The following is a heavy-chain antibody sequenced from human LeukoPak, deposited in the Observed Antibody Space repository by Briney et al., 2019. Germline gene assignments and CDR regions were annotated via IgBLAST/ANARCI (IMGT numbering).Heavy chain of an antibody. CDR2: IYTSGST. Sequence: SETLSLTCTVSGGSISSGSYYWSWIRQPAGKGLEWIGRIYTSGSTNYNPSLRSRVTISVDTSKNQFSLKPSSVTAADTAVYYCARGEDIDYWGQGTLVTVSS. CDR1: GGSISSGSYY. CDR3: ARGEDIDY. V-gene: IGHV4-61*02. J-gene: IGHJ4*02. D-gene: IGHD2-15*01.